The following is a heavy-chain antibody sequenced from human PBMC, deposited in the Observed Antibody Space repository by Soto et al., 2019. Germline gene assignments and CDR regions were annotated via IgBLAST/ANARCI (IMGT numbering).Heavy chain of an antibody. CDR3: ARSKGYCSGGSCFASVWAFDI. CDR1: GYTFTGYY. J-gene: IGHJ3*02. D-gene: IGHD2-15*01. CDR2: INPNSGGT. V-gene: IGHV1-2*04. Sequence: QVQLVQSGAEVKKPGASVKVSCKASGYTFTGYYMHWVRQAPGQGLEWMGWINPNSGGTNYAQKFQGWVTMTRDTSISTAYMELSRLRSDDTAVYYCARSKGYCSGGSCFASVWAFDIWGQGTMVTVSS.